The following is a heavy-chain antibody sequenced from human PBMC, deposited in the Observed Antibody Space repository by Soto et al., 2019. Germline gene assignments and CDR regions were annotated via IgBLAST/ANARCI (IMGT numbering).Heavy chain of an antibody. J-gene: IGHJ2*01. CDR1: GFTFSSYA. CDR2: IRGSGGST. D-gene: IGHD4-17*01. Sequence: EVQLLESGGGLVQPGGSLRLSCAASGFTFSSYAMSWVRQAPGKGLEWVSAIRGSGGSTYYADSVKGRFTISRDNSKNTLYLQMNRLRAEDTAVYYCAKINYGDYVYVGYFDLWGRGTLVTVSS. CDR3: AKINYGDYVYVGYFDL. V-gene: IGHV3-23*01.